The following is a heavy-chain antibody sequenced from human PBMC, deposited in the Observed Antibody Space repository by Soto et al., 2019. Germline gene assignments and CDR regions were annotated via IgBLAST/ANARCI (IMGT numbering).Heavy chain of an antibody. V-gene: IGHV4-30-4*01. CDR1: GCPVRDAFSY. Sequence: QVHLQESGPQLVKPSQPLSLTCTVSGCPVRDAFSYWTWIRQPPGKVPEWMGYLSYTGSTYYNPSLRNRATISVVESSNLLALRLSSLTAADAAVYYCARELEGGVFDIWGRGTLVTVSS. D-gene: IGHD2-8*02. J-gene: IGHJ3*02. CDR3: ARELEGGVFDI. CDR2: LSYTGST.